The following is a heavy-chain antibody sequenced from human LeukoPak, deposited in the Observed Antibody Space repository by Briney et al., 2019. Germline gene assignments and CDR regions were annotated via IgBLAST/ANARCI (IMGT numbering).Heavy chain of an antibody. Sequence: ASVKVSCKASGYTYTSYGISWVRQAPGQGLEWLGWISAYNGNTNYAQKLQGRVTMTTDTSTSTAYMELRSLRSDDTAVYYCARAPWGVAAAGAFDYWGQGTLVTVSS. D-gene: IGHD6-13*01. CDR2: ISAYNGNT. J-gene: IGHJ4*02. V-gene: IGHV1-18*01. CDR1: GYTYTSYG. CDR3: ARAPWGVAAAGAFDY.